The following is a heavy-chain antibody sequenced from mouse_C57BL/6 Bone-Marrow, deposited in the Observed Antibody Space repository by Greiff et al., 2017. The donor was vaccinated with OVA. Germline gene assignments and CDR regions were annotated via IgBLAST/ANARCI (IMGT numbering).Heavy chain of an antibody. CDR2: IWGDGST. Sequence: QVQLQQSGPGLVAPSQSLSLTCTVSGFSLTSYAVSWVRQPPGKGLEWLGAIWGDGSTTYHSALITRLSISKDNSKSQVCLKLNSLQSDDTATYYCAKPELTGSFAYWGQGTLVTVSA. CDR1: GFSLTSYA. CDR3: AKPELTGSFAY. V-gene: IGHV2-3*01. D-gene: IGHD4-1*01. J-gene: IGHJ3*01.